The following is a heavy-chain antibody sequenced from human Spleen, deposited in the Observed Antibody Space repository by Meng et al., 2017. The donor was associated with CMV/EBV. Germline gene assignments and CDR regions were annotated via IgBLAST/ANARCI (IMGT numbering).Heavy chain of an antibody. CDR1: NAW. D-gene: IGHD3-3*01. J-gene: IGHJ5*02. V-gene: IGHV3-15*01. Sequence: NAWISWVRQAPGKGLEWIGRIYSKTDDGTIDYTASVKGRFIISRDDVKNILYLQMNSLKTEDTAVYYCAAQRYDFWSGYYNGWFGPWGQGTLVTVSS. CDR2: IYSKTDDGTI. CDR3: AAQRYDFWSGYYNGWFGP.